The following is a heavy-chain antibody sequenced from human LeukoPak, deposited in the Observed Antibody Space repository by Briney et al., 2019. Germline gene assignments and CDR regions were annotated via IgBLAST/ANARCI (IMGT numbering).Heavy chain of an antibody. J-gene: IGHJ4*02. CDR3: ARSSMSTAQRFAMDY. CDR1: GGSITNYY. Sequence: SETLSLTCTVSGGSITNYYWSWIRQPAGKGLEWIGRIYTSGSTNYNPSPKSRVTMSVDTSKNQFSLKLSSLTAADTAVYYCARSSMSTAQRFAMDYWGQGTLVTVSS. CDR2: IYTSGST. V-gene: IGHV4-4*07. D-gene: IGHD6-13*01.